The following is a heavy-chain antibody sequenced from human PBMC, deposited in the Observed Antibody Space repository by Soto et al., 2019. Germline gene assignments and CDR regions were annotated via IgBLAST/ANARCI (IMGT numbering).Heavy chain of an antibody. CDR1: GYTFTSYG. CDR2: INAANGDT. J-gene: IGHJ5*02. V-gene: IGHV1-3*01. D-gene: IGHD6-13*01. Sequence: ASVKVSCKASGYTFTSYGIHWVRQAPGQRLEWMGWINAANGDTKYSPKFQGRVTITRDASASTAYMELSSLRSEDTAVYYCVRRHVSATGIDCFDTWGQGTLATVSS. CDR3: VRRHVSATGIDCFDT.